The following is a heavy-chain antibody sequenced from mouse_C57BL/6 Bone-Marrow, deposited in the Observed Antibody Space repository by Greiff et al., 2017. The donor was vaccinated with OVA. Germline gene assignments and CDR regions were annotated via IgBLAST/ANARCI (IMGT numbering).Heavy chain of an antibody. J-gene: IGHJ4*01. V-gene: IGHV14-4*01. CDR2: IDPENGDT. CDR3: TTRSMDY. CDR1: GFNIKDDY. Sequence: EVQLKQSGAELVRPGASVKLSCTASGFNIKDDYMHWVKQRPEQGLEWIGWIDPENGDTEYASKFQGKATITADTYSNTAYKQLSSLTSEDTDVYYCTTRSMDYWGQGTSVTVSS.